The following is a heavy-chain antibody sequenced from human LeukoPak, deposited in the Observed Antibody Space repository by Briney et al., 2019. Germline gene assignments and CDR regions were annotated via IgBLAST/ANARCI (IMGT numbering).Heavy chain of an antibody. CDR3: ARAPAAFDY. CDR1: GFTFNYYA. Sequence: GGSLRLSCASSGFTFNYYAMTWVRQAPGKGLEWVSSITTSGASTYYADSVKGRFTISRDNSKNSLYLQMTSLRAEDTAVYYCARAPAAFDYWGQGTLVTVSS. D-gene: IGHD2-2*01. V-gene: IGHV3-23*01. CDR2: ITTSGAST. J-gene: IGHJ4*02.